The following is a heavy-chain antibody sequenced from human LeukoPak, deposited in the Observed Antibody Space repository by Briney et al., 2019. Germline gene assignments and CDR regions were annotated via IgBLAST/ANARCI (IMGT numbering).Heavy chain of an antibody. Sequence: GGSLRLSCAASGFTLSSYGMHWVRQAPGKGLEWVAFIRYDGSNKYYADSVKGRFTISRDNSKNTLYLQMNSLRAEDTAVYYCAKHRFNLFSSWAAYYFDYWGQGTLVTVSP. D-gene: IGHD6-13*01. CDR2: IRYDGSNK. V-gene: IGHV3-30*02. CDR3: AKHRFNLFSSWAAYYFDY. J-gene: IGHJ4*02. CDR1: GFTLSSYG.